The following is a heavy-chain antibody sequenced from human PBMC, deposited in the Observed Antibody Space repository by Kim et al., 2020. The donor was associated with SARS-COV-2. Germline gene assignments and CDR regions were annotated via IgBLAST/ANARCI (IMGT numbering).Heavy chain of an antibody. CDR3: ARDDGFRSIDH. V-gene: IGHV3-7*01. CDR2: K. D-gene: IGHD6-25*01. J-gene: IGHJ4*02. Sequence: KFYVDSVEGRFTVSRDNAKNSVDLQMNGLRPEDTAVYYCARDDGFRSIDHWGQGILVTVSS.